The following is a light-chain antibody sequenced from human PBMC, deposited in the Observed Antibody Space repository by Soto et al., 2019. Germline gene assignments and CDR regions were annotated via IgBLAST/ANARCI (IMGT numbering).Light chain of an antibody. CDR3: QQWIRWT. J-gene: IGKJ1*01. Sequence: EIVMTQSPATLSVSPGDRVTLSCRASERVGSNVAWYQHKPGQAPRLLIYGASVRATGIPDRFSGSGSETEFTLTISSLQSEAFAVYYCQQWIRWTFGQGTRLELK. CDR1: ERVGSN. V-gene: IGKV3-15*01. CDR2: GAS.